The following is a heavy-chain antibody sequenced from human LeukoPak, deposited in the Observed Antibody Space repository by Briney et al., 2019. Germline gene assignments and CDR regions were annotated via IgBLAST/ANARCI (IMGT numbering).Heavy chain of an antibody. J-gene: IGHJ4*02. Sequence: PGGSLRLSCAASGFAFSDSAIHWVRQASGRGLEWVARIRSRTNNCATAYAASVRGRFTISRDDSKKTAFLQMNSLKTEDTAVYYCTRFYDTSLDYWGQGTLVTVSS. CDR1: GFAFSDSA. CDR2: IRSRTNNCAT. V-gene: IGHV3-73*01. D-gene: IGHD2/OR15-2a*01. CDR3: TRFYDTSLDY.